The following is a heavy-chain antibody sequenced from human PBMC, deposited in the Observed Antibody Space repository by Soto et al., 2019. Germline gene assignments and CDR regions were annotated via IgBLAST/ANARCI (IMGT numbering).Heavy chain of an antibody. CDR3: ASMVLDYYFDY. Sequence: SETLSLTCTVSGGSISSYYWSWIRQPPGKGLEWIGYIYYSGSTNYNPSLKSRVTISVDTSKNQFSLKLSSVTAADTAVYYCASMVLDYYFDYWGQGTLVTVSS. CDR1: GGSISSYY. V-gene: IGHV4-59*08. J-gene: IGHJ4*02. D-gene: IGHD3-10*01. CDR2: IYYSGST.